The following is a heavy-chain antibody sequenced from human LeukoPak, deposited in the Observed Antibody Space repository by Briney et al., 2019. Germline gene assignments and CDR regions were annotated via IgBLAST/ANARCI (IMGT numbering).Heavy chain of an antibody. V-gene: IGHV3-11*01. CDR3: ARVLSSGYSPFDY. CDR1: GFTFSDYY. D-gene: IGHD3-22*01. Sequence: PGGSLGLSCAASGFTFSDYYMTWIRQAPGKGLEWLSYITSTGSTVYYADSVKGRFTVSRDNTKNSLSLQMTSLSAEDTAVYYCARVLSSGYSPFDYWGQGILVSVSS. J-gene: IGHJ4*02. CDR2: ITSTGSTV.